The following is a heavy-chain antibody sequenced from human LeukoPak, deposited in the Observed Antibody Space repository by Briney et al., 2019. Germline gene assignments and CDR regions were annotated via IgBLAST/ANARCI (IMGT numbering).Heavy chain of an antibody. V-gene: IGHV3-73*01. Sequence: GGSLRLSCAASGFTFSSYSMHWVRQASGKGLEWVGRIRSKANSYATAYAASVKGRFTISRDDSKNTAYLQMNSLKTEDTAVYYCTRAADAFDIWGQGTMVTVSS. CDR2: IRSKANSYAT. D-gene: IGHD6-13*01. CDR3: TRAADAFDI. CDR1: GFTFSSYS. J-gene: IGHJ3*02.